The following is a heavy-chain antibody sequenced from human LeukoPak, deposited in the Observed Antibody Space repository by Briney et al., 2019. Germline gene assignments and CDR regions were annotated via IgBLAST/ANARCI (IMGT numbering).Heavy chain of an antibody. CDR3: ARHQRGIAAAEDPDAFDI. CDR1: GGSISSSSYY. D-gene: IGHD6-13*01. Sequence: PSETLSLTCTVSGGSISSSSYYWGWIRQPRGKGLEWIGSIYYSGSTYYNPSLKSRVTISVDTSKNQFSLKLSSVTAADTAVYYCARHQRGIAAAEDPDAFDIWGQGTMVTVSS. V-gene: IGHV4-39*01. J-gene: IGHJ3*02. CDR2: IYYSGST.